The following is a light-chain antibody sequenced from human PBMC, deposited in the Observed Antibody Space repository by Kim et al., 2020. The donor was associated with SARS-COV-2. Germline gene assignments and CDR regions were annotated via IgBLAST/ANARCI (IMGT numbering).Light chain of an antibody. CDR3: QQYNKWPLT. J-gene: IGKJ4*01. V-gene: IGKV3-15*01. CDR2: GAS. CDR1: QSVSNN. Sequence: EIVMTQSPATLSVSPGERATLSCRASQSVSNNLAWYQQKPGQAPRLLIYGASSSATGIPARLSCSGSGTEFTPTISSLESEDIAIYYCQQYNKWPLTVGGGTTVDIK.